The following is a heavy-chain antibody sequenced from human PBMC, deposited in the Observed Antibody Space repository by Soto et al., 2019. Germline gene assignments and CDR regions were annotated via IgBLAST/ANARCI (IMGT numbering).Heavy chain of an antibody. CDR2: IKPSDGSA. CDR3: AKEAAAAGTIGNSFDY. J-gene: IGHJ4*02. CDR1: GYTFTNYY. V-gene: IGHV1-46*01. D-gene: IGHD6-13*01. Sequence: VASVKVSCKASGYTFTNYYMHWMRQSPGQGLEWMGIIKPSDGSANYAQEFQGRVTMTRDTSTSTVYMELSSLRSEDTALYYCAKEAAAAGTIGNSFDYWGQGTLVTVSS.